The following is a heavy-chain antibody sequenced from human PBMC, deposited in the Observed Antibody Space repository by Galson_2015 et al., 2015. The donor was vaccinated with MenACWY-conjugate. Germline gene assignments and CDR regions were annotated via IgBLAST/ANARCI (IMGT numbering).Heavy chain of an antibody. Sequence: SLRLSCAGSGFTFDDHGMYWVRHAPGKGLEWVSSINWNGDRTGYADSVKGRFTISRDNAKNSLYLQMNNLRAEDTAFYHCARGVEQWLVRPSTHFDSRGQETVLTVSS. CDR2: INWNGDRT. J-gene: IGHJ3*02. V-gene: IGHV3-20*01. D-gene: IGHD6-19*01. CDR3: ARGVEQWLVRPSTHFDS. CDR1: GFTFDDHG.